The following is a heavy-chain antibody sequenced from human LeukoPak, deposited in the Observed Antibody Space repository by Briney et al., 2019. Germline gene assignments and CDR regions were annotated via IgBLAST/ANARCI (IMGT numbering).Heavy chain of an antibody. CDR2: IIPIFGTA. J-gene: IGHJ4*02. V-gene: IGHV1-69*05. D-gene: IGHD1-7*01. Sequence: SVKVSCKASGVTFRSYAISWVRQAPGQGLEWMGRIIPIFGTANYAQRFQGRLTITTDDSTSTAHMDLSSLRSEDTAVYYCARTDLELGDFDYWGQGTLVTVSS. CDR3: ARTDLELGDFDY. CDR1: GVTFRSYA.